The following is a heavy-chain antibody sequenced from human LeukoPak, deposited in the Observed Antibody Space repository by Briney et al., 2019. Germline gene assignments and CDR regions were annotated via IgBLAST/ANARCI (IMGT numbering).Heavy chain of an antibody. J-gene: IGHJ3*02. V-gene: IGHV5-51*01. CDR2: IYPGDSDT. D-gene: IGHD2-21*02. CDR3: ASGYCGGDCHWAFDI. Sequence: GESLAISCKGSGYSFTSYWIGWVSQMPGKGLEWMGIIYPGDSDTRYSPSFQGQVTISADKSISTAYLQWSSLKASDTAMYYCASGYCGGDCHWAFDIWGQGTMVTVSS. CDR1: GYSFTSYW.